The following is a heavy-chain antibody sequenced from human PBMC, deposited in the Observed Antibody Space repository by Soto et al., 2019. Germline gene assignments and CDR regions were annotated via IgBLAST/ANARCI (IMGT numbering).Heavy chain of an antibody. CDR3: ALISRGYYDSSGYYYYYYYGMDV. V-gene: IGHV3-30*14. CDR2: ISYDGSNK. Sequence: PGGSLRLSCAASGFTFSSYAMHWVRQAPGKGLEWVAVISYDGSNKYYADSVKGRFTISRDNSKNTLYLQMNSLRAEDTAVYYCALISRGYYDSSGYYYYYYYGMDVWGQGTTVTVSS. D-gene: IGHD3-22*01. CDR1: GFTFSSYA. J-gene: IGHJ6*02.